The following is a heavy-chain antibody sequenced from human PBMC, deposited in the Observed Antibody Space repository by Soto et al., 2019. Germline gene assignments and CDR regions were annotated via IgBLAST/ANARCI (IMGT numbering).Heavy chain of an antibody. D-gene: IGHD3-10*01. J-gene: IGHJ5*02. CDR2: TYYRSRFFS. CDR3: VRDRYSSSGWFDP. Sequence: SQTLSLTCAISGDSVSSYSTAWNWIRQSPSGGLEWLGRTYYRSRFFSDYAESVKSRIIINPDTSKNQFSLQLKSVTPEDTAVYYCVRDRYSSSGWFDPWGQGTPVTVSS. V-gene: IGHV6-1*01. CDR1: GDSVSSYSTA.